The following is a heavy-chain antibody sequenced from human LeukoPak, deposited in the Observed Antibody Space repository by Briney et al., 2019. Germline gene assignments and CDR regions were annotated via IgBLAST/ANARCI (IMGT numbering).Heavy chain of an antibody. CDR2: ISGSGGST. CDR3: AIRYDILTGYYYPGYFDY. Sequence: GGSLRLSCAASGFTFSSYAMSWVRQAPGKGLEWVSAISGSGGSTYYADSVKGRFTISRDNSKNTLYLQMNSLRAEDTAVYYCAIRYDILTGYYYPGYFDYWGQGTPVTVSS. D-gene: IGHD3-9*01. V-gene: IGHV3-23*01. CDR1: GFTFSSYA. J-gene: IGHJ4*02.